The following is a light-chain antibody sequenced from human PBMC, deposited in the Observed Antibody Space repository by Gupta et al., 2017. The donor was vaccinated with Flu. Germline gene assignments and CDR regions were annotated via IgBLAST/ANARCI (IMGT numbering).Light chain of an antibody. CDR2: GAS. V-gene: IGKV3-20*01. Sequence: IVLKQSPGTLSLSPGERAALSCRASQSVSNNNLAWYHQKPGQAPRLLIYGASSRASGIPDRFSGSGSGTDFTRTIRRLEPEDFAVYYCQQYGSSPRTFGQWTKLEIK. CDR1: QSVSNNN. CDR3: QQYGSSPRT. J-gene: IGKJ2*01.